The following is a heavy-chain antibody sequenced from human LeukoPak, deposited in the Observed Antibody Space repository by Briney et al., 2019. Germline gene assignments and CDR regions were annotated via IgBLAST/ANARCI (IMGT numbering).Heavy chain of an antibody. CDR2: IKRKTDGGTA. V-gene: IGHV3-15*01. CDR3: ARGSGVKDY. CDR1: GFTFSNAW. D-gene: IGHD3-10*01. J-gene: IGHJ4*02. Sequence: GGSLRLSCAASGFTFSNAWMSWVRQAPGKGLEWVGRIKRKTDGGTADYAAPVKGRFTISGDVSKNTLYLQMNSLRAEDTAVYYCARGSGVKDYWGQGTLVTVSS.